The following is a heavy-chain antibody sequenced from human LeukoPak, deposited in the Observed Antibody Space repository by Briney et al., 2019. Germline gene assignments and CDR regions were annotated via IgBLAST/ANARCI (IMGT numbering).Heavy chain of an antibody. V-gene: IGHV3-30*18. CDR3: AKDTDYFDY. Sequence: PGRSLRLSCAASGFTFSSYGMHWVRQAPGKGLEWVAVISYDGSNKYYADSVKGRFTISRDNSENTLYLQMNSLRAEDTAVYYCAKDTDYFDYWGQGTLVTVSS. CDR2: ISYDGSNK. J-gene: IGHJ4*02. D-gene: IGHD4-17*01. CDR1: GFTFSSYG.